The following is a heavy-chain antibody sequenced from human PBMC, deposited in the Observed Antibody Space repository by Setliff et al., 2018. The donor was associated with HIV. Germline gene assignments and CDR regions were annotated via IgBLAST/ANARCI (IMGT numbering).Heavy chain of an antibody. CDR1: GGSISSSSYY. Sequence: SETLSLTCTVSGGSISSSSYYWGWIRQPPGKGLEWIGSIYYSGSTYANPSLKSRVTISVDTSKNQFSLRLSSVTAADTAVYYCARLLPEQLVRVVSDYWGQGTLVTVSS. V-gene: IGHV4-39*07. D-gene: IGHD6-6*01. J-gene: IGHJ4*02. CDR2: IYYSGST. CDR3: ARLLPEQLVRVVSDY.